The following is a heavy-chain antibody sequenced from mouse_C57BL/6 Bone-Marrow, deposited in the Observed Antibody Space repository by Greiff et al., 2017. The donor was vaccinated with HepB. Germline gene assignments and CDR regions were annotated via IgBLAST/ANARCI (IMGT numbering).Heavy chain of an antibody. CDR3: ARWKGVLRSYWYFDV. J-gene: IGHJ1*03. Sequence: SGPELVKPGASVKISCKASGYSFTDYNMNWVKQSNGKSLEWIGVINPNYGTTSYNQKFKGKATLNVDQSSSTAYMQLNSLTSEDSAVYYCARWKGVLRSYWYFDVWGTGTTVTVSS. CDR2: INPNYGTT. CDR1: GYSFTDYN. V-gene: IGHV1-39*01. D-gene: IGHD1-1*01.